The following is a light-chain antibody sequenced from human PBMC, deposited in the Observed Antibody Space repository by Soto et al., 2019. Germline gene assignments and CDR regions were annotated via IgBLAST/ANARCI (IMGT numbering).Light chain of an antibody. Sequence: QSALTQPASVSGSPGQSITISCTGTSSDVGGYNYVSWYQQHPGKAPKLMIYEVSNRPSRVSNRFSGSKSGNTASLTISGLQAEDEADYYCSSYTRSSTYYVFGNGTKVTVL. CDR3: SSYTRSSTYYV. CDR2: EVS. CDR1: SSDVGGYNY. J-gene: IGLJ1*01. V-gene: IGLV2-14*01.